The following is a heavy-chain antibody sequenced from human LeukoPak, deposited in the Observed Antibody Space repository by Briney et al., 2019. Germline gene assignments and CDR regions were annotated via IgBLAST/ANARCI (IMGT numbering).Heavy chain of an antibody. CDR1: GFTFSSYG. D-gene: IGHD5-18*01. CDR2: ISGSGGST. Sequence: GSLRLSCAASGFTFSSYGMHWVRQAPGKGLEWVSAISGSGGSTYYADSVKGRFTISRDNSKNTLYLQMNSLRAEDTAVYYCAKGNGYRRPPDYWGQGTLVTVSS. V-gene: IGHV3-23*01. J-gene: IGHJ4*02. CDR3: AKGNGYRRPPDY.